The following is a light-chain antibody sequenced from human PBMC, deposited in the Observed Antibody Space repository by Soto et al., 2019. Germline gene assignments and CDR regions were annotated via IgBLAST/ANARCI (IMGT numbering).Light chain of an antibody. CDR3: QQYNNWPPWT. CDR2: GVF. J-gene: IGKJ1*01. CDR1: QTVSSH. V-gene: IGKV3D-15*01. Sequence: EVVMTQSPVTLSVSLGQRATLSCRASQTVSSHIAWYQQKPGQAPRLLISGVFVRATGIPGRFSGSGSGTEFTLTISSLQSEDFAVYYCQQYNNWPPWTFGRGTKVDIK.